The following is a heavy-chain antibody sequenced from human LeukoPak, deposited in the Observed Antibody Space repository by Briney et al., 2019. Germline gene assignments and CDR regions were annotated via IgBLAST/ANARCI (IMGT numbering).Heavy chain of an antibody. D-gene: IGHD6-13*01. V-gene: IGHV3-48*01. CDR1: GFNFSTYW. CDR2: ISERSNNI. J-gene: IGHJ4*02. CDR3: VRDVLAATGPF. Sequence: PGGSLRLSCAVSGFNFSTYWIHWVRQAPGKGLEWVSFISERSNNIYYADSVKGRFTISRDNPKNSVYLQMNSLRAEDTAVYYCVRDVLAATGPFWGQGTLVTVSS.